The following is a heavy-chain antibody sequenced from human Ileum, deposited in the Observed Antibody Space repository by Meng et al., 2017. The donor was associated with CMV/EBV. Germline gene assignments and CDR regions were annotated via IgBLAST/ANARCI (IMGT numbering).Heavy chain of an antibody. CDR2: IYDGETT. CDR1: GFTVSSNH. V-gene: IGHV3-53*01. Sequence: GGSLRLSCEASGFTVSSNHLTWVRQAPGKGLEWVSVIYDGETTSYADSVKGRFFISRDNSKNTRYLQMNSLRVDDTAVYYCGTVPFWGGPTDTFWGQGTLVTVSS. CDR3: GTVPFWGGPTDTF. J-gene: IGHJ4*02. D-gene: IGHD3-3*01.